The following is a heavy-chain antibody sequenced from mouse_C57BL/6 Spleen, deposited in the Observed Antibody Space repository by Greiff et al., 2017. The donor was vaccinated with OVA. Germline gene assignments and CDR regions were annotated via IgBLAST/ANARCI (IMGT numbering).Heavy chain of an antibody. CDR3: ARDENYSNRGFAY. CDR2: ISYDGSN. D-gene: IGHD2-5*01. CDR1: GYSITSGYY. J-gene: IGHJ3*01. Sequence: EVKVEESGPGLVKPSQSLSLTCSVTGYSITSGYYWNWIRQFPGNKLEWMGYISYDGSNNYNPSLKNRISITRDTSKNQFFLKLNSVTTEDTATYYCARDENYSNRGFAYWGQGTLVTVSA. V-gene: IGHV3-6*01.